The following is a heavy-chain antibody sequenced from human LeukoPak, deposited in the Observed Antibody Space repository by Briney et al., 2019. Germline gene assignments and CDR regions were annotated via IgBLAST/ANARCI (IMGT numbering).Heavy chain of an antibody. D-gene: IGHD6-19*01. CDR2: FDPEDGET. Sequence: ASVKVSCKVSGYTLTELSMHWVRQAPGKGLEWMGGFDPEDGETIYAQKFQGRVTMTEDTSTDTAYMELSSLRSEDTAVYYCATASVPSIAVAGYYYYGMDVWGQGTTVTVPS. CDR3: ATASVPSIAVAGYYYYGMDV. CDR1: GYTLTELS. J-gene: IGHJ6*02. V-gene: IGHV1-24*01.